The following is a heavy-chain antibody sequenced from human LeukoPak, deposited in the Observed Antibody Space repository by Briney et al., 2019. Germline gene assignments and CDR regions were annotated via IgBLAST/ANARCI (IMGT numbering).Heavy chain of an antibody. CDR2: IYANGIT. J-gene: IGHJ4*02. Sequence: SETLSLTCTVSGVFISAYHWTWVRQPAGKRLEWIGRIYANGITSYNPSLESRLTISLDTSKNQLSLRLSSVTAADTALYYCAKKDGDFWGQGTLVTVSS. CDR3: AKKDGDF. V-gene: IGHV4-4*07. CDR1: GVFISAYH.